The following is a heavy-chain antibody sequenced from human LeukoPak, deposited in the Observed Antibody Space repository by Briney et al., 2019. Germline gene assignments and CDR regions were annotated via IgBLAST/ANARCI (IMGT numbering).Heavy chain of an antibody. CDR2: IYYSGST. CDR3: ARHGRIAAAVRVFDY. Sequence: PSETLSLTCTVSGGSISSSSYYWGWIRQPPGKGLEWIGSIYYSGSTYYNPSLKSRVTISVDTSKNQFSLKLSSVTAADTAMYYCARHGRIAAAVRVFDYWGQGTLVTVSS. J-gene: IGHJ4*02. D-gene: IGHD6-13*01. CDR1: GGSISSSSYY. V-gene: IGHV4-39*01.